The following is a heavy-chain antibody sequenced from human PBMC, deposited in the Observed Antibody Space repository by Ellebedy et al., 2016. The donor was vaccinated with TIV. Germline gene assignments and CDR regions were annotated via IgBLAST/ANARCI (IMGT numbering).Heavy chain of an antibody. V-gene: IGHV3-15*07. CDR3: TTDFSN. CDR1: GFTFSNSW. J-gene: IGHJ4*02. Sequence: GGSLRLXXVGSGFTFSNSWMDWVRQAPGKGLEWVGRIRRIVDGGTIDYAASVKDRFTISRDDSKNTLYLQMNSLKTEDTALYYCTTDFSNWGQGTLVTVSS. CDR2: IRRIVDGGTI. D-gene: IGHD3-3*01.